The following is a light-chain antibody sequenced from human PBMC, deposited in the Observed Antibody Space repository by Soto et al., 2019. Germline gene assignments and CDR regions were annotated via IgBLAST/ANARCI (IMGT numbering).Light chain of an antibody. CDR2: DAS. CDR1: QSVSSSY. Sequence: EIVLTQSPGTLSLSPGERATLSCRPSQSVSSSYLAWYQQKPGQAPRLLIYDASTRATAIPARFSGSGSETEFTLPISSLQSEDSAVYYCQQYNNWPPWTFGQGTKVDI. CDR3: QQYNNWPPWT. J-gene: IGKJ1*01. V-gene: IGKV3-15*01.